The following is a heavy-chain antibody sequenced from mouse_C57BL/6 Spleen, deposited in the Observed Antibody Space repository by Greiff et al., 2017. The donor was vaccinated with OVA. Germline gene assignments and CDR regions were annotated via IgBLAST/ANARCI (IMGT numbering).Heavy chain of an antibody. Sequence: QVQLKESGPGLVAPSQSLSITCTVSGFSLTSYAISWVRHPPGKGLEWLGVIWTGGGTNYNSALKSRLSISKDNSKSQVFLKMNSLQTDDTARYYCARNPDFYYGSSYGAMDYWGQGTSVTVSS. D-gene: IGHD1-1*01. V-gene: IGHV2-9-1*01. CDR3: ARNPDFYYGSSYGAMDY. CDR2: IWTGGGT. J-gene: IGHJ4*01. CDR1: GFSLTSYA.